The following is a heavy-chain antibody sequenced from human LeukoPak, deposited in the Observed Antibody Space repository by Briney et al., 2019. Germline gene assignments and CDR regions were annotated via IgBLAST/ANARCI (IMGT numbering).Heavy chain of an antibody. CDR3: ARLSSLANIAARGRTWLDP. CDR1: GGSISSRGSY. CDR2: IYYSGST. V-gene: IGHV4-61*08. J-gene: IGHJ5*02. D-gene: IGHD6-6*01. Sequence: SETLSLTCTVSGGSISSRGSYWTWIRQPPGKGLEWIGHIYYSGSTNYSPSLKSRVTISVDTSKNQFSLKLSSVTAADTAVYYCARLSSLANIAARGRTWLDPWGQGSLVTVSS.